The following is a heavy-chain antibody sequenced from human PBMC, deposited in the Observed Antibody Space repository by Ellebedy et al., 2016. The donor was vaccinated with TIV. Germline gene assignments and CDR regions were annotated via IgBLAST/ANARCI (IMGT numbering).Heavy chain of an antibody. CDR1: GYTFRGYY. CDR3: ARGRVDCGRATCPPYYYYYGLDV. V-gene: IGHV1-2*02. D-gene: IGHD2-21*01. CDR2: IHPNIGDT. J-gene: IGHJ6*02. Sequence: AASVKVSCKASGYTFRGYYIEWVRQAPGQRPEWMGWIHPNIGDTKYAQKFQGRVTMTRDTSISTAYMELSNLRSDDSAVYYWARGRVDCGRATCPPYYYYYGLDVWGQGTTVTVAS.